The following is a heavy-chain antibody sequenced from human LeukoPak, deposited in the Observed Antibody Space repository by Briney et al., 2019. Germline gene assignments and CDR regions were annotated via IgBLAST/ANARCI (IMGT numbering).Heavy chain of an antibody. V-gene: IGHV4-34*01. CDR3: ARVSIVGATANYFDY. CDR2: INHSGST. D-gene: IGHD1-26*01. Sequence: PSETLSLTCAVYGGSFSGYYWSWIRQPPGKGLEWIGEINHSGSTNYNPSLKSRVTISVDTSKNQFSLKLSSVAAADTAVYYCARVSIVGATANYFDYWGQGTLLTVSS. J-gene: IGHJ4*02. CDR1: GGSFSGYY.